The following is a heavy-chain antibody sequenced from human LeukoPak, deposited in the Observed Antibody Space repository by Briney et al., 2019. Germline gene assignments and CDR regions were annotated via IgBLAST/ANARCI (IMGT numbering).Heavy chain of an antibody. CDR2: INHSGST. CDR1: GFAFNDFY. V-gene: IGHV4-34*01. J-gene: IGHJ4*02. D-gene: IGHD4-23*01. CDR3: ARGRNNYGGNSEIEY. Sequence: GSLRLSCAASGFAFNDFYMSWIRQPPGKGLEWIGEINHSGSTNYNPSLKSRVTISVDTSRDQFSLKLSSVTAADTAVYYCARGRNNYGGNSEIEYWGQGTLVTVSS.